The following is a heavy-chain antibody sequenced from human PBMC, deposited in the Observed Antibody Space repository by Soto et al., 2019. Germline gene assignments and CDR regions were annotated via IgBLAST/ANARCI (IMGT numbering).Heavy chain of an antibody. J-gene: IGHJ6*02. V-gene: IGHV4-34*01. CDR3: ARGTAAGTGHYYCYGMDV. D-gene: IGHD6-13*01. CDR1: GGSFSGYY. Sequence: SETLSLTCAAYGGSFSGYYWSWIRQPPGKGLEWIGEINHRGSTNYNPSLKSRVTISVDTSKNQFSLKLSSVTAADTAVYYCARGTAAGTGHYYCYGMDVWGQGTTFTVSS. CDR2: INHRGST.